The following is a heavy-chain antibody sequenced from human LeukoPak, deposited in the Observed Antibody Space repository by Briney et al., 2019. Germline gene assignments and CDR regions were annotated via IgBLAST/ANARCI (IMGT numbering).Heavy chain of an antibody. CDR2: IYPRDGST. J-gene: IGHJ4*02. CDR1: GYTFTSNY. CDR3: ARTPVGFNTVTPTDVRY. V-gene: IGHV1-46*01. D-gene: IGHD4-17*01. Sequence: ASVKVSCKASGYTFTSNYIHWVRQAPGQGLEWMGMIYPRDGSTSYAQKLQGRVTMTTDTSTSTAYMELRSLRSDDTAVYYCARTPVGFNTVTPTDVRYWGQGTLVTVSS.